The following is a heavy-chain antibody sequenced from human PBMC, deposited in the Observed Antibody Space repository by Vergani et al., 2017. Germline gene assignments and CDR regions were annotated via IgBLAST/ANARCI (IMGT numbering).Heavy chain of an antibody. CDR1: GFTFSSYS. Sequence: EVQLVESGGGLVKPGGSLRLSCAASGFTFSSYSMNWVRQAPGKGLEWVSSISRSSSYIYYADSVKGRFTISRDNAKNSLYLQMNSLRAEDTAVYYCARDMDTAMVDYWGQGTLVTVSS. V-gene: IGHV3-21*04. J-gene: IGHJ4*02. CDR2: ISRSSSYI. D-gene: IGHD5-18*01. CDR3: ARDMDTAMVDY.